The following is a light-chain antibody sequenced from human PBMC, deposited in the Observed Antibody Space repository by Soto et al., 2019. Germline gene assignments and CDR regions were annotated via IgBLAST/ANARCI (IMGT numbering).Light chain of an antibody. J-gene: IGKJ1*01. CDR3: QQYDSLPRM. CDR2: EAL. CDR1: RSISTY. Sequence: ETVLTQSPATLSLSPGERATLSCRASRSISTYLALYQQKPGQAPRLLTYEALNRATGIPARFSGSGSGTDFTLNISRLEPEDSAVYYCQQYDSLPRMFGQGTKVDIK. V-gene: IGKV3-11*01.